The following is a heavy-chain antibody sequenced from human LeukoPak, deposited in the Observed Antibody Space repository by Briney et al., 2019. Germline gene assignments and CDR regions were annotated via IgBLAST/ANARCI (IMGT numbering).Heavy chain of an antibody. J-gene: IGHJ4*02. CDR3: ASPQRGSGSYYSDY. V-gene: IGHV1-2*02. CDR1: GYRFTDYY. CDR2: VNGNTGAT. D-gene: IGHD3-10*01. Sequence: ASVKVSCMASGYRFTDYYMHWVRQAPGQGREWVGWVNGNTGATLYAQKFQGRVTMNRDASITTAYMELNGLRSDDTAVYYCASPQRGSGSYYSDYWGQGTLVTVSS.